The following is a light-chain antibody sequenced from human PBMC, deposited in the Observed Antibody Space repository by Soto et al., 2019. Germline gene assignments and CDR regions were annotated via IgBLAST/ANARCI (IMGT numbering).Light chain of an antibody. CDR2: AAS. V-gene: IGKV3-20*01. CDR1: QSVRSSN. CDR3: QHYGSSPPFT. J-gene: IGKJ3*01. Sequence: EIVLTQCPGTLSLSPGERATLSCRASQSVRSSNLAWYQQKPGQAPRLLIYAASSRVTGIPDRFSGSGSGTDFTLTISRLEPEDFAVYYCQHYGSSPPFTFGPGTKVDIK.